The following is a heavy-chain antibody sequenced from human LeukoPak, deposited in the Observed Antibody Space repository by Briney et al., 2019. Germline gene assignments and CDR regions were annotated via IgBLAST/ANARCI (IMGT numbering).Heavy chain of an antibody. CDR2: IKSKTDGRIT. Sequence: GGSLRLSCAASGFTFSNAWVSWVRQAPGKGLEWVGRIKSKTDGRITDYAAPVRGRFTISRDDSKNTLYLQMNRLKTEDTAVYYCTTVGYSSGWSLDYWGQGTLVTVSS. V-gene: IGHV3-15*01. D-gene: IGHD6-19*01. J-gene: IGHJ4*02. CDR3: TTVGYSSGWSLDY. CDR1: GFTFSNAW.